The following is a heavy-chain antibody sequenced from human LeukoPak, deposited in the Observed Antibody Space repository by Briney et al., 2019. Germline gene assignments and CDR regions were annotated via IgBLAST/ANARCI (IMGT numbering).Heavy chain of an antibody. D-gene: IGHD6-19*01. J-gene: IGHJ4*02. Sequence: GRSLRLSCAASGFTFSSYAMHWVRQAPGKGLEWVSAISGSGGSTYYADSVKGRFTISRDNSKNTLYLQMNSLRAEDTAVYYCAKDLYSSGSPLYYWGQGTLVTVSS. CDR2: ISGSGGST. V-gene: IGHV3-23*01. CDR3: AKDLYSSGSPLYY. CDR1: GFTFSSYA.